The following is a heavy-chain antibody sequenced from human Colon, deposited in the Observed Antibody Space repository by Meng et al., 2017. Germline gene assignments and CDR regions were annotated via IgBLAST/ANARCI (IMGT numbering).Heavy chain of an antibody. V-gene: IGHV4-59*01. CDR3: ARGGDSGSYWVPGNAFDI. J-gene: IGHJ3*02. D-gene: IGHD1-26*01. CDR1: GGSTSSYY. Sequence: SETLSLTCSVSGGSTSSYYWSWIRQLPGKGLEWIGYIYCSESTNDNPSLKNRVTIPVDTSKNQFTLKLTSVTAADTAVDYCARGGDSGSYWVPGNAFDIWGQGTVVTVSS. CDR2: IYCSEST.